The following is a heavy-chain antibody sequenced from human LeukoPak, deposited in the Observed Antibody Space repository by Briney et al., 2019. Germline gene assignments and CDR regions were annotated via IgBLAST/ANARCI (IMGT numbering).Heavy chain of an antibody. V-gene: IGHV3-23*01. Sequence: GGSLRLSCAGSGFSFSNYVMTWVRQAPGKGLEWVSTVSNSGASAYYADSVKGRFTISRDNSMNTLYLQMNSLRAEDTAVYYCAKNLEVFTVYYFDYWGQGTLVTVSS. CDR1: GFSFSNYV. CDR2: VSNSGASA. J-gene: IGHJ4*02. CDR3: AKNLEVFTVYYFDY. D-gene: IGHD2-8*01.